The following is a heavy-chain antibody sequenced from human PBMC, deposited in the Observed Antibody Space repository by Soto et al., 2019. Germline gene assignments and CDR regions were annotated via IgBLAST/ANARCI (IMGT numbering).Heavy chain of an antibody. V-gene: IGHV4-30-2*01. CDR2: TYHSGST. D-gene: IGHD4-4*01. J-gene: IGHJ4*02. CDR3: AIGMTTVTTIDY. Sequence: SETLSLTCAVSGGSISSGGYSWSWIRQPPGKGLEWIGYTYHSGSTYYNPSLKSRVTISVDRSKNQFSLKLSSVTAADTAVYYCAIGMTTVTTIDYWGQGTLVTVSS. CDR1: GGSISSGGYS.